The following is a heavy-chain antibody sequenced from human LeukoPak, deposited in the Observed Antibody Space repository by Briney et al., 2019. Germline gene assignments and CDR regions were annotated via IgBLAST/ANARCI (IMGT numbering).Heavy chain of an antibody. J-gene: IGHJ6*03. CDR3: ARDPGRFLEGIYYYYYMDV. Sequence: GGSLRLSCAASGFTFSSYSMNWVRQAPGKGLEWVSSISSSSSYIYNAGSVKGRFTISRDNAKNSLYLQMNSLRDEDTAVYYCARDPGRFLEGIYYYYYMDVWGKGTTVTVSS. CDR1: GFTFSSYS. V-gene: IGHV3-21*01. CDR2: ISSSSSYI. D-gene: IGHD3-3*01.